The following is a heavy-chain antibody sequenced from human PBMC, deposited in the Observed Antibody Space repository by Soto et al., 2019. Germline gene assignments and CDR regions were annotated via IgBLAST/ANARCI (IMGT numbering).Heavy chain of an antibody. D-gene: IGHD6-6*01. CDR1: GGSFSGYY. J-gene: IGHJ6*02. CDR3: AXSSIAARFYYYYYGMDV. Sequence: SETLSLTCAVYGGSFSGYYWSWIRQPPGKGLEWIGEINHSGSTNYNPSLKSRVTISVDTSKNQFSLKLSSVTAADTAVYYCAXSSIAARFYYYYYGMDVWGQGTTVTVSS. CDR2: INHSGST. V-gene: IGHV4-34*01.